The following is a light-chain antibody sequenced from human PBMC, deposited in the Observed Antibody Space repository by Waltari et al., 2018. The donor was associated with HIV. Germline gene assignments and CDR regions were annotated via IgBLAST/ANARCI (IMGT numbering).Light chain of an antibody. Sequence: QSALTQPASVSGSTGQSITISCTGTSSDVGGYNYVSWYQQHPGKAPKLMIYDVSKRPSGVSNRFSGSKSGNTASLTISGLQAEDEADYYCSSYTSSSSVVFGGGTKLTVL. CDR2: DVS. V-gene: IGLV2-14*01. J-gene: IGLJ2*01. CDR3: SSYTSSSSVV. CDR1: SSDVGGYNY.